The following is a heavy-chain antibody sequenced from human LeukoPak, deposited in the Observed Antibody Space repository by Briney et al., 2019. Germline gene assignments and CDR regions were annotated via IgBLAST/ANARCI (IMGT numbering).Heavy chain of an antibody. V-gene: IGHV4-59*08. Sequence: SETLSLTCTVSGGSISGYYWSWIRQPPGKALEWIGYIHSSGNTVSNPSLKSRVTIAVDTSKNQFSLKLSSVTAVDTAIYYCVRHGGSYFIYWGQGTLVTVSS. CDR2: IHSSGNT. J-gene: IGHJ4*02. D-gene: IGHD1-26*01. CDR1: GGSISGYY. CDR3: VRHGGSYFIY.